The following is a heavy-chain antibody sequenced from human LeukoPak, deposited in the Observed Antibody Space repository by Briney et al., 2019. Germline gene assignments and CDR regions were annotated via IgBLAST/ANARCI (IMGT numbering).Heavy chain of an antibody. Sequence: PSRTLSLTCTVSGGSISSGEYYWSWIRQPPGKGLEWIAYMYYSGSTYYNPSLKSRVTMSADTSKNQLSLKLSSVTAADTAVYYCARPYYYDSRIDPWGQGILVTVSS. D-gene: IGHD3-22*01. CDR1: GGSISSGEYY. J-gene: IGHJ5*02. CDR2: MYYSGST. CDR3: ARPYYYDSRIDP. V-gene: IGHV4-30-4*01.